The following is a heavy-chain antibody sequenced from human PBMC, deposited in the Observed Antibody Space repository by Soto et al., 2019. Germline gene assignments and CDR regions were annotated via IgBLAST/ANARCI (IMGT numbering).Heavy chain of an antibody. CDR3: ARKTFPYGPSEY. Sequence: RLSWAAAELNFRSYSMHWVRQAPGKGLEWVAVIWYDGSNKYYADSVKGRFTISRDNSKNTLYLQVNSLRAEDTAVYCGARKTFPYGPSEYWGKGTLVTASS. D-gene: IGHD3-10*01. CDR2: IWYDGSNK. CDR1: ELNFRSYS. V-gene: IGHV3-33*08. J-gene: IGHJ4*02.